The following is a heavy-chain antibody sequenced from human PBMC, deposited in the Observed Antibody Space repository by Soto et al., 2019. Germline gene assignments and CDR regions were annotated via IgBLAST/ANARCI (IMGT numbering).Heavy chain of an antibody. Sequence: GGSLRLSCAASGFTFSSYAMHWVRQAPGKGLEWVAVISYDGSNKYYADSVKGRFTISRDNSKNTLYLQMNSLRAEDTAVYYCARGGMATNYWGQGTLVTVSS. V-gene: IGHV3-30-3*01. D-gene: IGHD5-12*01. CDR3: ARGGMATNY. CDR1: GFTFSSYA. J-gene: IGHJ4*02. CDR2: ISYDGSNK.